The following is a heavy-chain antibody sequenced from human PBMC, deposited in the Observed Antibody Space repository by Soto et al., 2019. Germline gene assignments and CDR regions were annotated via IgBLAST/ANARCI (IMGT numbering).Heavy chain of an antibody. V-gene: IGHV4-59*01. D-gene: IGHD1-26*01. CDR3: ARERSNSRFSSYYYDDGIVA. CDR1: GGSISSYY. J-gene: IGHJ6*02. Sequence: SEPLSLTCTVSGGSISSYYWSWIRQPPGKGLEWIGYIYYSGSTNYNPSLKSRVTISVDTSKNQFSLKLSSVTAADTAVYYCARERSNSRFSSYYYDDGIVAWGLGNTVTV. CDR2: IYYSGST.